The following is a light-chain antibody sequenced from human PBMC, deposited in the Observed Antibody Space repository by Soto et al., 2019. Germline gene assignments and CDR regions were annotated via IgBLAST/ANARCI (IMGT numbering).Light chain of an antibody. CDR1: NSNIGSNT. V-gene: IGLV1-44*01. J-gene: IGLJ1*01. CDR2: YDN. CDR3: AAWDASLSACV. Sequence: QSVLTQPPSASGTPGQRVTISCSGSNSNIGSNTVNWYQQLPGTAPKLLIYYDNLRPSGVPDRISGSKSGTSASLAISGLQSEDEAIYYCAAWDASLSACVFGNGTKVTVL.